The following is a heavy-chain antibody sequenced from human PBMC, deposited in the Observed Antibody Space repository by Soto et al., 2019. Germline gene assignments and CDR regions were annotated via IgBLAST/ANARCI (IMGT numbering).Heavy chain of an antibody. CDR2: FNPILSFS. D-gene: IGHD3-10*01. V-gene: IGHV1-69*02. CDR3: ATSFGSGSRAFDY. Sequence: QVQLVQSGAEVKKPGSSVKVSCKASGDTFNFYTINWVRQAPGLGLEWMGRFNPILSFSNSALKFQGRVTLTADKSTSTDSMVLRSLRSEATAIYYCATSFGSGSRAFDYWGQGSLVTVSS. CDR1: GDTFNFYT. J-gene: IGHJ4*02.